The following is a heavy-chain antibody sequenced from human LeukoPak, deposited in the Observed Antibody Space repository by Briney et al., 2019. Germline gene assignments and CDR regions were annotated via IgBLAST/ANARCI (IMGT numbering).Heavy chain of an antibody. Sequence: GASVKVSCKASGYTFTGYYMHWVRQAPGQGLEWMGWINPNSGGTIYAQKFQGRVTMTRDTSISTAYMELSRLRSDDTAVYYCARARSSGWSFDYWGQGTLVTVSS. J-gene: IGHJ4*02. CDR1: GYTFTGYY. D-gene: IGHD6-19*01. CDR3: ARARSSGWSFDY. CDR2: INPNSGGT. V-gene: IGHV1-2*02.